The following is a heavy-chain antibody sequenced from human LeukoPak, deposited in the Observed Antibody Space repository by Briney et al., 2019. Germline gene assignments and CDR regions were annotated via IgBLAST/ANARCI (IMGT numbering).Heavy chain of an antibody. Sequence: PSETLSLTCTVSGGSISNYYWTWIRQPAGKGLEWIGRVYSSGITHYNPSLKSRVTMSVDTSKIQFSLKLSSVTAADTAVYYCAKEGRIQLWPPDYWGQGTLVTVSS. J-gene: IGHJ4*02. D-gene: IGHD5-18*01. CDR1: GGSISNYY. V-gene: IGHV4-4*07. CDR2: VYSSGIT. CDR3: AKEGRIQLWPPDY.